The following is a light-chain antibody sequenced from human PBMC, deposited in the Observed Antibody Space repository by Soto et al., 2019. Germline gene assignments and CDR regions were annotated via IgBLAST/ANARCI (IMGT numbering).Light chain of an antibody. Sequence: DIQMTQSPSTLSASVGDRVTITCRASQSISSWLAWYQQKPGKAPKLLIYDASSLESGVPSRFSGSGSGTDITLTLSSLQPDDFANYYCQQYNSYPRTFGQGTKLEIK. J-gene: IGKJ2*01. V-gene: IGKV1-5*01. CDR2: DAS. CDR3: QQYNSYPRT. CDR1: QSISSW.